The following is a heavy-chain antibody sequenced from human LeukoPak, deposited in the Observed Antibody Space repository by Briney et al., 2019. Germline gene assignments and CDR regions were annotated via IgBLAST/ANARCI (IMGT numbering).Heavy chain of an antibody. CDR2: ISPNSGDT. J-gene: IGHJ4*02. D-gene: IGHD6-13*01. CDR1: GYTFTGYY. V-gene: IGHV1-2*02. CDR3: AREVDRPGARGIFDY. Sequence: ASVEVSCKASGYTFTGYYMHWVRQAPGQGLDWMGWISPNSGDTNYAQKFQGRVTMTRATSISTAYMELSRLRFDDTAVYYCAREVDRPGARGIFDYWGQGTLVTVSS.